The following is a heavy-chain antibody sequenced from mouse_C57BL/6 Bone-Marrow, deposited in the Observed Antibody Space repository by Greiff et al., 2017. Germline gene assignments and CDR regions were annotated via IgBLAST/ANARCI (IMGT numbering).Heavy chain of an antibody. D-gene: IGHD1-1*01. V-gene: IGHV5-17*01. CDR2: ISSVSSTI. J-gene: IGHJ1*03. CDR3: AITTVPYWYFDV. CDR1: GFTFSDYG. Sequence: VQGVESGGGLVQPGGSLTLSCAASGFTFSDYGMHWVRQAPEKGLAWVAYISSVSSTIYSADTVKGRFTISRDNAKNTLFLQMTSLRSEDTAMYYCAITTVPYWYFDVGGTGTTVTVAS.